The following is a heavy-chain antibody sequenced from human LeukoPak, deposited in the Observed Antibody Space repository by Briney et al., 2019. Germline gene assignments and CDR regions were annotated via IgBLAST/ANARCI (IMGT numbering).Heavy chain of an antibody. CDR2: IYSSGST. CDR3: ARTPPVVRGVIRYYYYYMDV. Sequence: PSETLSLTCTVSGGSIGSDYWTWIRQPAGKGLEWIGRIYSSGSTNYNPSLKSRVTMSVNTSKNQFSLRLTSVTAADTAVYYCARTPPVVRGVIRYYYYYMDVWGKGTTVTVSS. CDR1: GGSIGSDY. J-gene: IGHJ6*03. D-gene: IGHD3-10*01. V-gene: IGHV4-4*07.